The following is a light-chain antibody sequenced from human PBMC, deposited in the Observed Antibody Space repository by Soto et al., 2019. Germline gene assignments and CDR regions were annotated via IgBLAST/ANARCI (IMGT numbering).Light chain of an antibody. CDR2: GAS. Sequence: DVLVTQSPSSLSAPVGDRVTITCRASQIIVTDLSWYQQRPGKAPTLLIYGASTLQRGVPSRFSGSGSATDFTLTINSLQPEDSATYCCQQTSITPINFGRGKRLAIK. CDR3: QQTSITPIN. V-gene: IGKV1-39*01. J-gene: IGKJ5*01. CDR1: QIIVTD.